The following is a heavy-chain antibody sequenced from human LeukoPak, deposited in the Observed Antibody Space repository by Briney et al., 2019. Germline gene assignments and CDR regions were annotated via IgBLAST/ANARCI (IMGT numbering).Heavy chain of an antibody. CDR3: ARAKPRFYDYVWGSYNLMFDP. V-gene: IGHV4-59*12. J-gene: IGHJ5*02. CDR1: GGSISSYY. Sequence: SETLSLTCTVSGGSISSYYWSWIRQPPGKGLEYIGYIYYSGSTNYNPSLKSRVTISVDTSKNQFSLKLSSVTAADTPVYYCARAKPRFYDYVWGSYNLMFDPWGQGTLVTVSS. D-gene: IGHD3-16*01. CDR2: IYYSGST.